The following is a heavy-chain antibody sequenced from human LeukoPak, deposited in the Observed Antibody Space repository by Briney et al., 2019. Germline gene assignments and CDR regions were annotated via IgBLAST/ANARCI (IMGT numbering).Heavy chain of an antibody. CDR1: GDSISGNY. CDR2: VYNSGSA. D-gene: IGHD3-10*01. Sequence: KTSETLSLTCNVSGDSISGNYWSWIRQPPGKGLEWIGNVYNSGSANYNPSLKSRVTISVDTSKNQFSLKLRSMTAADTAVYFCARAPGSGTYFQYYFDSWGQGTLVTVSS. J-gene: IGHJ4*02. V-gene: IGHV4-59*01. CDR3: ARAPGSGTYFQYYFDS.